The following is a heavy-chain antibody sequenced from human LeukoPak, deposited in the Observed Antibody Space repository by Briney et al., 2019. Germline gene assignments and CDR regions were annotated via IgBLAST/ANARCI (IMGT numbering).Heavy chain of an antibody. D-gene: IGHD6-19*01. CDR1: GGSFSGYY. CDR2: INHSGST. CDR3: AKLPGIAVAGTSY. Sequence: SETLSLTCAVYGGSFSGYYWSWIRQPPGTGLEWIGEINHSGSTNYNPSLKRRATISVDTTKNQFSLKLSSVTAADTAVYYCAKLPGIAVAGTSYWGQGTLVTVSS. J-gene: IGHJ4*02. V-gene: IGHV4-34*01.